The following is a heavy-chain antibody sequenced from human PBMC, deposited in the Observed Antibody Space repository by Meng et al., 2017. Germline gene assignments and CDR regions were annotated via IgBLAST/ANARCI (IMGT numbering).Heavy chain of an antibody. J-gene: IGHJ4*02. V-gene: IGHV4-61*02. CDR2: IYTSGST. Sequence: SETLSLTCTVSGGSISSGSYYWSWIRQPAGKGLEWIGRIYTSGSTNYNPSLKSRVTISVDTSKNQFSLKLSSVTAADTAVYYCARFQYYYDSSGYYYGRGLDYCGQGTLVTVSS. CDR3: ARFQYYYDSSGYYYGRGLDY. D-gene: IGHD3-22*01. CDR1: GGSISSGSYY.